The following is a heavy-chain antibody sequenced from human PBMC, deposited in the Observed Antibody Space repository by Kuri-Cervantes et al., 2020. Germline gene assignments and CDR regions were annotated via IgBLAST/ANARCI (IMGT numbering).Heavy chain of an antibody. D-gene: IGHD6-13*01. Sequence: GESLKISCAASGFTFSSYGMHWVRQAPGKGLEWVAVIWYDGSNKYYADSVKGRFTISRDNSKNTLYLQMDSLRAEDTAVYYCARDPAFRSAGRTNYFDYWGQGTRVTVSS. CDR1: GFTFSSYG. CDR2: IWYDGSNK. CDR3: ARDPAFRSAGRTNYFDY. V-gene: IGHV3-33*01. J-gene: IGHJ4*02.